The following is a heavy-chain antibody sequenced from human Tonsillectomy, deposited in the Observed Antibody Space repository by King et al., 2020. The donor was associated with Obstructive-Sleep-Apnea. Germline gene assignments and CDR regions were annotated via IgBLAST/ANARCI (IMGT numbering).Heavy chain of an antibody. CDR3: ARVDFFDGGAFHDHDAFDI. CDR2: IIPMFGST. V-gene: IGHV1-69*18. J-gene: IGHJ3*02. D-gene: IGHD2-21*01. Sequence: VQLVESGAEVKKPGSSVKVSCTTSGGTFNTHSVNWVRQAPGQGLEWMGRIIPMFGSTKYAQKFQARVTITADESTSTAYMELSGLRPEDTAVYYCARVDFFDGGAFHDHDAFDIWGQGTMVTVSS. CDR1: GGTFNTHS.